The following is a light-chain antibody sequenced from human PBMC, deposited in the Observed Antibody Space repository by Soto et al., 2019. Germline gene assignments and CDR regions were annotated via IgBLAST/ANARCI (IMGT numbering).Light chain of an antibody. V-gene: IGKV1-5*03. CDR1: QSLSGW. Sequence: IQMTQSPSTLSASVGDRVTITCRASQSLSGWLAWYQQKPGKAPNLLISKTSTLESGVPSRFSGSGSGTEFTLTISSLQPDDFATYYCQQYYISKTFGPGTKVEIK. J-gene: IGKJ1*01. CDR3: QQYYISKT. CDR2: KTS.